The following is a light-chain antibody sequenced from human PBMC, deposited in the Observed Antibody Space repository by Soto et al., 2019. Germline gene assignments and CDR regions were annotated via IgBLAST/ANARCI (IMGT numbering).Light chain of an antibody. J-gene: IGKJ2*01. V-gene: IGKV3-20*01. CDR3: HQSGNSPYT. CDR2: GAS. Sequence: EIVLTQSPGTLSLSPGERASVSCRASQSVYTSYLAWFQQKPGQAPRLLIYGASNRATGIPDRFSGSGSGTDFTLTITRLEPEDFAVYFCHQSGNSPYTFGQGTKVDIK. CDR1: QSVYTSY.